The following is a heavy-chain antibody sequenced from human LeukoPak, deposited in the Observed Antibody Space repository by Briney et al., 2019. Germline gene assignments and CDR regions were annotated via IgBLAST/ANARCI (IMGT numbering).Heavy chain of an antibody. CDR1: GGSISSYY. Sequence: SETLSLTCTVSGGSISSYYWSWIRQPPGEGLEWIGYIYYSGSTNYNPSLKSRVTISIDTSKNQFSLKLSSVTAADTAVYYCARVTSGWTRFDYWGRGTLVTVSS. V-gene: IGHV4-59*01. CDR3: ARVTSGWTRFDY. CDR2: IYYSGST. J-gene: IGHJ4*02. D-gene: IGHD6-19*01.